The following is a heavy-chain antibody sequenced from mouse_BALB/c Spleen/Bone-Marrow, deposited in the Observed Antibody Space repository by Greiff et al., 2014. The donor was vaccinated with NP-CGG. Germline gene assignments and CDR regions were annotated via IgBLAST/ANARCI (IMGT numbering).Heavy chain of an antibody. CDR2: ISSGGST. CDR3: ARGGGYYYAMDY. J-gene: IGHJ4*01. V-gene: IGHV5-6-5*01. Sequence: VPLKESGGGLVKPGGSLKLSCAASGFTFSSYAMSWGRQTPEKRLEGVASISSGGSTYYPDSVKGRFTISRDNARNILYLQMSSLRSEDTAMYYCARGGGYYYAMDYWGQGTSVTVSS. CDR1: GFTFSSYA.